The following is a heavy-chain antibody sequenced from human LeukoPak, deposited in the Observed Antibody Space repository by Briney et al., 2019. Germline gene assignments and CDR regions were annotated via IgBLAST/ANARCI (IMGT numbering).Heavy chain of an antibody. CDR2: IYYSGST. CDR1: GGSISTYY. D-gene: IGHD3-10*01. J-gene: IGHJ4*02. CDR3: ASVVFGSGTYVHY. V-gene: IGHV4-59*01. Sequence: SETLSLTCTVSGGSISTYYWSWIRQPPGKGLEWVGHIYYSGSTNYNPSLKSRVTISVDTSKNQFSLKLTSVTAADTAVYYCASVVFGSGTYVHYWGQGTPVTVSS.